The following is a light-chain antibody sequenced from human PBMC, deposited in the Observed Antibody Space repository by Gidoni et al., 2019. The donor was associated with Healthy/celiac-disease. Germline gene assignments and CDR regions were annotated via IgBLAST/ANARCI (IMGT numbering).Light chain of an antibody. CDR1: QSVSSN. CDR3: QQYNNWPPEVT. Sequence: EIVMTQSPATLSVSPGERATLSCRASQSVSSNLAGYQQKPGQAPRLLIYGASTRATGIPARFSGSGSGTEFTLTISSLQSEDFAVYYCQQYNNWPPEVTFGPGTKVDIK. CDR2: GAS. V-gene: IGKV3-15*01. J-gene: IGKJ3*01.